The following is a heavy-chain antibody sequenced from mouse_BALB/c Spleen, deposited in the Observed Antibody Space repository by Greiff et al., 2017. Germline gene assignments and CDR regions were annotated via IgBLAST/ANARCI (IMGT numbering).Heavy chain of an antibody. V-gene: IGHV1-82*01. Sequence: VQLQESGPELVKPGASVKISCKASGYAFSSSWMNWVKQRPGQGLEWIGRIYPGDGDTNYNGKFKGKATLTADKSSNTAYMQLSSLTSVDSAVYFCARREITTGMDYWGQGTTLTVSS. D-gene: IGHD2-4*01. CDR3: ARREITTGMDY. CDR2: IYPGDGDT. CDR1: GYAFSSSW. J-gene: IGHJ2*01.